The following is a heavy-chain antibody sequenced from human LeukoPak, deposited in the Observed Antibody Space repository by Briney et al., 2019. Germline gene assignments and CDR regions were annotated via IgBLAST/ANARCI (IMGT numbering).Heavy chain of an antibody. V-gene: IGHV1-8*01. CDR1: GYTFTSYD. CDR3: ARGGTYYDILTGYYPLKLAYYHYCMDV. D-gene: IGHD3-9*01. Sequence: ASVKVSRKTSGYTFTSYDINWVRQATGQGLEWMGWMNPNSGNTHYAQKFQGRVTMTQNTYISTAYMELSSLRSEDTAVYYCARGGTYYDILTGYYPLKLAYYHYCMDVWGQGTTVTVSS. CDR2: MNPNSGNT. J-gene: IGHJ6*02.